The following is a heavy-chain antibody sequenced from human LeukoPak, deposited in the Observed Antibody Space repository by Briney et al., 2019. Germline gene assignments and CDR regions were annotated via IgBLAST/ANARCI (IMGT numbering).Heavy chain of an antibody. J-gene: IGHJ4*02. D-gene: IGHD6-19*01. CDR1: GFTFSNYE. V-gene: IGHV3-48*03. Sequence: PGGSLRLSCAASGFTFSNYEMNWVRQAPGKGLEWVSYISTRATTIYYTDSVKGRFTISRDNANNSLYLQMNSLRAEDAAVYYCARGWYSSGWSLDYWGQGTLVTVSS. CDR3: ARGWYSSGWSLDY. CDR2: ISTRATTI.